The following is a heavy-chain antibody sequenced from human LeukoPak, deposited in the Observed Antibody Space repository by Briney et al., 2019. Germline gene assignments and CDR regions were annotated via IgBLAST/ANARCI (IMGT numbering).Heavy chain of an antibody. J-gene: IGHJ6*03. V-gene: IGHV1-69*01. D-gene: IGHD2-15*01. Sequence: SVKVSCKASGGTFSSYAISWVRQAPGQGLEWMGGIIPIFGTANYAQKFQGRVTITADESTSTAYMELSSLRSADTAVYYCGHCSGGSCTHSPYYYYYYMDVWGKGTTVTVSS. CDR1: GGTFSSYA. CDR3: GHCSGGSCTHSPYYYYYYMDV. CDR2: IIPIFGTA.